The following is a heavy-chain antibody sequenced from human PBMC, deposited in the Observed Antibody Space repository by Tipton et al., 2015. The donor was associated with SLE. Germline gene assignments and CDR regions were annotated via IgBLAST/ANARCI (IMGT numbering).Heavy chain of an antibody. CDR3: ARDRGGIAAAGPEGVDGFDI. D-gene: IGHD6-13*01. Sequence: LRLSCTVSGGSISSSSYYWGWIRQPPGKGLEWIGSIYYSGSTYYNPSLKSRVTISVDTSKNQFSLKLSSVTAADTAVYYCARDRGGIAAAGPEGVDGFDIWGQGTMVTDSS. V-gene: IGHV4-39*07. J-gene: IGHJ3*02. CDR2: IYYSGST. CDR1: GGSISSSSYY.